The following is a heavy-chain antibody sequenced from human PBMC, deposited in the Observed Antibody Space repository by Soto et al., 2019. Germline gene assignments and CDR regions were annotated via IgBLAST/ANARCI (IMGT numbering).Heavy chain of an antibody. V-gene: IGHV3-23*01. D-gene: IGHD3-22*01. Sequence: EVQLLESGGGLVQPGGSLRLSCAASGFTFSSYAMSWVRQAPGKGLEWVSAISGSGGSTYYADSVKGRFTISRDNSKNPLYLKMNSLRAEDTAVYYCAKTSSGYYYRAGGLGYWGQGTLVTVSS. J-gene: IGHJ4*02. CDR3: AKTSSGYYYRAGGLGY. CDR2: ISGSGGST. CDR1: GFTFSSYA.